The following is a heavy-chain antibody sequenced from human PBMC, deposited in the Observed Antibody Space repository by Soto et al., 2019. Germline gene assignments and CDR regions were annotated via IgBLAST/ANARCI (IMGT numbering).Heavy chain of an antibody. CDR3: ARDLNPRQEMLYALLGY. V-gene: IGHV3-48*01. D-gene: IGHD2-8*01. J-gene: IGHJ4*02. CDR1: GFTFSSYS. Sequence: EVQLVESGGGLVQPGGSLRLSCAASGFTFSSYSMNWVRQAPGQGLEWVSYISGSSSMIYYADSVKGRFTISRDNAKNSLYLQMNSLRAEDTAVYYCARDLNPRQEMLYALLGYWGQGTLVTVSS. CDR2: ISGSSSMI.